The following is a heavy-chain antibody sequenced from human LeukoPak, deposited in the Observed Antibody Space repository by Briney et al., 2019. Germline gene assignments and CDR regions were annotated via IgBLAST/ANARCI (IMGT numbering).Heavy chain of an antibody. V-gene: IGHV1-46*01. CDR3: ARIRDGYNDAYDI. D-gene: IGHD5-24*01. CDR1: GYTFTKSY. J-gene: IGHJ3*02. Sequence: GASVTVSFKASGYTFTKSYIHWVRQAPGQRLEWMGFINPGGDNTDYAQKFQGRVTMNSDTSARTVYMELSSLRSEDTAIYYCARIRDGYNDAYDIWGQGTVVTVPS. CDR2: INPGGDNT.